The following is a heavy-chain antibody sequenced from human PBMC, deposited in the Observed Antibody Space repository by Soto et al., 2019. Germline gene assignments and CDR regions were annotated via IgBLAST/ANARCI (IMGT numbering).Heavy chain of an antibody. CDR3: ARDRLLWFGRPLYYFDY. CDR2: MWYDGSNK. D-gene: IGHD3-10*01. J-gene: IGHJ4*02. Sequence: GGSLRLSCAASGFTFSSYGMHWVRQAPGKGLEWVAVMWYDGSNKYYADSVKGRFTISRDNSKNTLYLQMNSLRAEDTAVYYCARDRLLWFGRPLYYFDYWGQGTLVTVSS. CDR1: GFTFSSYG. V-gene: IGHV3-33*01.